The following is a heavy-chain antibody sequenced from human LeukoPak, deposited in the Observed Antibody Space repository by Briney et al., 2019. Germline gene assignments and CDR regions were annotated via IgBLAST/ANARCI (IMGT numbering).Heavy chain of an antibody. CDR2: IIPIFGTA. V-gene: IGHV1-69*05. CDR1: AGTFSSYA. D-gene: IGHD2-8*01. J-gene: IGHJ4*02. CDR3: ARETTCTNGVCSHFDY. Sequence: SVKVSCKASAGTFSSYAISWVRQAPGQGLEWMGRIIPIFGTANYAQKFQGRVTITTDESTSTAYMELSSLRSEDTAVYYCARETTCTNGVCSHFDYWGQGTLVTVSS.